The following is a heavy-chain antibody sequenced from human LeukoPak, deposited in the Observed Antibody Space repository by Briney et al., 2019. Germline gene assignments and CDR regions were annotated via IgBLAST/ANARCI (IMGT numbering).Heavy chain of an antibody. CDR2: ISAYNGNT. D-gene: IGHD6-6*01. CDR3: ARDGSRIIPARQFDP. V-gene: IGHV1-18*01. J-gene: IGHJ5*02. CDR1: GYTFTSYG. Sequence: ASVKVSCNASGYTFTSYGISWVRQAPGQGLEWMGWISAYNGNTNYAQKLQGRVTMTTDTSTSTAYMELRSLRSDDTAVYYCARDGSRIIPARQFDPWGQGTLVTVSS.